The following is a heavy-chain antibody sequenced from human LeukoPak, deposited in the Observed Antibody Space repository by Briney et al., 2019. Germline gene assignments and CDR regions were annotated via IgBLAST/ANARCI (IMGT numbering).Heavy chain of an antibody. J-gene: IGHJ4*02. CDR2: ISSSSNTK. Sequence: GGSLRLSCAASGFTFSSYTMIWVRQAPGKGLEWISYISSSSNTKYYADSVEGRFTISRDNAENSLYLQMNSLRAEDTVVYYCARKSGSGWPRYFDYWGQGTLVTVSS. CDR3: ARKSGSGWPRYFDY. CDR1: GFTFSSYT. V-gene: IGHV3-48*01. D-gene: IGHD6-19*01.